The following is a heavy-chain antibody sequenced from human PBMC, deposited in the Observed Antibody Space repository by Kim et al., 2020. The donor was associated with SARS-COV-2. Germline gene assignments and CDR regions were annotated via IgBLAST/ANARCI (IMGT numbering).Heavy chain of an antibody. CDR2: IKQDGSEK. CDR3: ARARVEMATMRYYYYYGMDV. J-gene: IGHJ6*02. V-gene: IGHV3-7*03. D-gene: IGHD5-12*01. CDR1: GFTFSSYW. Sequence: GGSLRLSCAASGFTFSSYWMSWVRQAPGKGLEWVANIKQDGSEKYYVDSVKGRFTISRDNAKNSLYLQMNSLRAEDTAVYYCARARVEMATMRYYYYYGMDVWGQGTTVTVSS.